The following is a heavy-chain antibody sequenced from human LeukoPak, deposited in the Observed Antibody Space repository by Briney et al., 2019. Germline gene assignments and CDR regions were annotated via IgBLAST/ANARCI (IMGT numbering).Heavy chain of an antibody. Sequence: ASVKVSCKASGYTFTSYGISWVRQAHGQGLEWMGWISAYNGNTNYAQKLQGRVTMTTDTYTSTAYMELRSLRSDDTAVYYCARDDYYDSSGYYPFDYWGQGTLVTVSS. CDR3: ARDDYYDSSGYYPFDY. J-gene: IGHJ4*02. D-gene: IGHD3-22*01. CDR2: ISAYNGNT. CDR1: GYTFTSYG. V-gene: IGHV1-18*01.